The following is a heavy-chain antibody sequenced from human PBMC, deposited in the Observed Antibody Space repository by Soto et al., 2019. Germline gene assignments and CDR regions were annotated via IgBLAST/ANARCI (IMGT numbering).Heavy chain of an antibody. CDR2: IIPIVGIA. CDR1: GGTFSSYT. CDR3: ARGYCSSTSCYWSSACLDAFDI. Sequence: QVQLVQSGAEVKKPGSSVKVSCKASGGTFSSYTISWVRQAPGQGLEWMGRIIPIVGIANYAQKFQGRVTIIADKSTGTAYMGLSSLRSEDTAVYYCARGYCSSTSCYWSSACLDAFDIWGQGRMVTVSS. D-gene: IGHD2-2*01. V-gene: IGHV1-69*02. J-gene: IGHJ3*02.